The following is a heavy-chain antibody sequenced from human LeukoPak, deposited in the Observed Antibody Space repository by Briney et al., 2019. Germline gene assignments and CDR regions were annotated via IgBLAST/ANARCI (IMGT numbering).Heavy chain of an antibody. D-gene: IGHD2-21*02. CDR1: GFTFSSYS. CDR3: ARVGHCGGDCYTYYFDY. CDR2: ISCSSSTI. V-gene: IGHV3-48*01. Sequence: PGGSLRLSCAASGFTFSSYSMNWVRQAPGKGLEWVSYISCSSSTIYYADSVKGRFTISRDNAKNSLYLQMNSLRAEDTAVYYCARVGHCGGDCYTYYFDYWGQGTLVTVSS. J-gene: IGHJ4*02.